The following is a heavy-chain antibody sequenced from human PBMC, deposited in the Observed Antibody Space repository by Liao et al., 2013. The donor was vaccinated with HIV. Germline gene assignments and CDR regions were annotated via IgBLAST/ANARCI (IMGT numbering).Heavy chain of an antibody. Sequence: QVQLQESGPGLVKPSQTLSLTCAVSGGSINSGIYSWNWIRQPAGKGLEWIGHIYTSGSTNYSPSLKSRITISVDTSKNQFSLKLSSVTAADAAVYYCARRPSGDPLYWYFDLWGRGTLVTVSS. CDR2: IYTSGST. V-gene: IGHV4-61*02. D-gene: IGHD3-3*01. J-gene: IGHJ2*01. CDR1: GGSINSGIYS. CDR3: ARRPSGDPLYWYFDL.